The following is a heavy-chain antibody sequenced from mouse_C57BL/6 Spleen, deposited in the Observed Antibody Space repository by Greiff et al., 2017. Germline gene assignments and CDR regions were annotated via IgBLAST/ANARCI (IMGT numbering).Heavy chain of an antibody. CDR1: GYTFTSYW. CDR3: ARPVVKGYYLDY. V-gene: IGHV1-7*01. D-gene: IGHD1-1*01. J-gene: IGHJ2*01. Sequence: QVQLQQSGAELAKPGASVKLSCKASGYTFTSYWMHWVKQRPGQGLEWIGDINPCGGYTKYNQKFKDKATLTADKSSSTAYMQLSSLTSEDAAVYYCARPVVKGYYLDYWGQGTTLTVSS. CDR2: INPCGGYT.